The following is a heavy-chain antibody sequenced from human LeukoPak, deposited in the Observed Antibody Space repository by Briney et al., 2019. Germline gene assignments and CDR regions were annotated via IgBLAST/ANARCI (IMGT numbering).Heavy chain of an antibody. Sequence: TPSETLSLTCAVYGGSFSGYYWSWIRQPPGKGLEWIGDINHSGTTKYNPSLKSRVTLLIDTSKSHFSLKVNSVTAADTAVYYCARLPLGAFGEVLNFDLWGQGTVVTVSS. CDR2: INHSGTT. CDR1: GGSFSGYY. CDR3: ARLPLGAFGEVLNFDL. J-gene: IGHJ4*02. V-gene: IGHV4-34*01. D-gene: IGHD3-10*01.